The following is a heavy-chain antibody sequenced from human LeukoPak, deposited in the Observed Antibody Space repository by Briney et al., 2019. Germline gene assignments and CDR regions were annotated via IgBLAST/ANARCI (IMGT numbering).Heavy chain of an antibody. J-gene: IGHJ6*02. V-gene: IGHV3-21*01. CDR2: ISSSSSYI. Sequence: GGSLRLSCAASGFTLSSYSMNWVRQAPGKGLEWVSSISSSSSYIYYADSVKGRFTISRDNAKNSLYLQMNSLRAEDTAVYYCVRVVPAANYYYYGVDVWGQGTTVTVSS. D-gene: IGHD2-2*01. CDR1: GFTLSSYS. CDR3: VRVVPAANYYYYGVDV.